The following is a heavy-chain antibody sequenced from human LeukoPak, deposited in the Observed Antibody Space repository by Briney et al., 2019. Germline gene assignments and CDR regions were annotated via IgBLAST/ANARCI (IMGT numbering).Heavy chain of an antibody. CDR2: ISGSGGNT. CDR3: ARYSGYDQNYFDY. D-gene: IGHD5-12*01. V-gene: IGHV3-23*01. CDR1: GFTFSSYA. Sequence: PGGSLRLSCAASGFTFSSYAMSWVRQAPGKGLEWVSAISGSGGNTYYADSVKGRFTMSRDNAKNSLYLQMNSLRAEDTAVYYCARYSGYDQNYFDYWGQGTLVTVSS. J-gene: IGHJ4*02.